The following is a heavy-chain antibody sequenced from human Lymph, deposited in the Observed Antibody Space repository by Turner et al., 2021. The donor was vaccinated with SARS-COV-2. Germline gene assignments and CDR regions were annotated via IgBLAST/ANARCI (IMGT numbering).Heavy chain of an antibody. CDR3: ARQRLTRYGMDV. J-gene: IGHJ6*02. Sequence: QLQLQESGPGLGQPSETLSLTCTVSGDSISSSSYYWGWIRQPPGKGLEWIGSIHYSGSTYYNPSLKSRVTISVDTSKNQFSLKLSSVTAADTAVYYCARQRLTRYGMDVWGQGTTVTVSS. CDR1: GDSISSSSYY. CDR2: IHYSGST. D-gene: IGHD2-21*02. V-gene: IGHV4-39*01.